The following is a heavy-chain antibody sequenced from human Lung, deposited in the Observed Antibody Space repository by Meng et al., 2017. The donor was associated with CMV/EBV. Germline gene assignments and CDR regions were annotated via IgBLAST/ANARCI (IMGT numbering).Heavy chain of an antibody. CDR1: GYTFTTYS. Sequence: SXXVSCKASGYTFTTYSITWVRQAPGQGLEWMGWISSYNGNTEYAQKFQGRVTMTTDTSTSTAYMEVRSLTSDDTAMYYCARGSWNYDFWGRGTLVTVSS. CDR3: ARGSWNYDF. J-gene: IGHJ4*02. V-gene: IGHV1-18*01. D-gene: IGHD1-7*01. CDR2: ISSYNGNT.